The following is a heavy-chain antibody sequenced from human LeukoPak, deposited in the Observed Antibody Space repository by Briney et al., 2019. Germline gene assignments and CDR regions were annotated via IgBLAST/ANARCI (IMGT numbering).Heavy chain of an antibody. V-gene: IGHV4-59*12. CDR1: GGSISSYY. D-gene: IGHD6-13*01. Sequence: SETLSLTCTVSGGSISSYYWSWIRQPPGKGLEWIGYIYYSGSTNYNPSLKSRVTISVDTSKNQFSLKLSSVTAADTAVYYCARRGSWSYYYAMDVWGQGTTVAVSS. CDR3: ARRGSWSYYYAMDV. J-gene: IGHJ6*02. CDR2: IYYSGST.